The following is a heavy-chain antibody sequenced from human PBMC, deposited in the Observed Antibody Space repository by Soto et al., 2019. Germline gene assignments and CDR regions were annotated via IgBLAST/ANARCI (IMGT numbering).Heavy chain of an antibody. V-gene: IGHV3-74*01. J-gene: IGHJ6*02. CDR2: INSDGSST. CDR1: GFTFSSYW. Sequence: GGSLRLSCAASGFTFSSYWMHWVRQAPGKGLVWVSRINSDGSSTSYADSVKGRFTISRDNAKNTLYLQMNSLRAEDTAVYYCARDGYDFWKDYYYYGMDVWGQGTTVTVSS. CDR3: ARDGYDFWKDYYYYGMDV. D-gene: IGHD3-3*01.